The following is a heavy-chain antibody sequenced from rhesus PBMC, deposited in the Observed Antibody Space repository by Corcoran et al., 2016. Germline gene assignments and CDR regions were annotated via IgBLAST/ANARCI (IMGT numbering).Heavy chain of an antibody. J-gene: IGHJ4*01. CDR2: ITYSGNT. D-gene: IGHD3-28*01. CDR1: GGSISSGYYY. V-gene: IGHV4-122*02. Sequence: QVQLQESGPGLVKPSETLSLTCAVSGGSISSGYYYWSWIRQLPGKGLVWIGYITYSGNTRCNPSLKSRVTISRDTSKNQFSLKLSAVTAADTSVYYCARNYYYDSARTDYWGQGVLVTVSS. CDR3: ARNYYYDSARTDY.